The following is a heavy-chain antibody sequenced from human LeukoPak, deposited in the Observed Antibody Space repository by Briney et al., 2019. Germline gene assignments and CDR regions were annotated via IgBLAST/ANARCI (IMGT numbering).Heavy chain of an antibody. CDR2: ISYDGSNK. CDR3: AKEVLDYEIPYWYFDL. V-gene: IGHV3-30*18. CDR1: GFTFSNYG. J-gene: IGHJ2*01. D-gene: IGHD4-17*01. Sequence: GGSLRLSCTASGFTFSNYGMHWVRQAPGKGLEWVAVISYDGSNKYYVDSVKGRFTIYRDNSKNTLSLQMSSLRAEDTAIYYCAKEVLDYEIPYWYFDLWGRGTLVTVSS.